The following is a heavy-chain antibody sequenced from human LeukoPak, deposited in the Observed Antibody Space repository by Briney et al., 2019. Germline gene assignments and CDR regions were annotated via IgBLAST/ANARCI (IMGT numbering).Heavy chain of an antibody. CDR3: ARGIAAAGRFWYFDY. J-gene: IGHJ4*02. CDR1: GGSISSGGYY. D-gene: IGHD6-13*01. Sequence: SETLSLTCTVSGGSISSGGYYWSWIRQPPGKGLEWIGYIYTSGSTNYNPSLKSRVTMSVDTSKNQFSLKLSSVTAADTAVYYCARGIAAAGRFWYFDYWGQGTLVTVSS. V-gene: IGHV4-61*08. CDR2: IYTSGST.